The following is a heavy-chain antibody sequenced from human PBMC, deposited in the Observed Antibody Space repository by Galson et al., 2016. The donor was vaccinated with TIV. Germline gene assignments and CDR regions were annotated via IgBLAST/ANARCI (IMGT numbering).Heavy chain of an antibody. D-gene: IGHD3-3*01. CDR2: TYYRSRWYN. CDR1: GDSVSSDSAA. J-gene: IGHJ4*02. V-gene: IGHV6-1*01. CDR3: ARATPSVFGVVMTLDY. Sequence: CAISGDSVSSDSAAWNWIRQSPSRGLEWLGRTYYRSRWYNDYAVAVKSRITITPDTSTNQFSLQLTSVTPEDTAVYYRARATPSVFGVVMTLDYWGQGTLVTVSS.